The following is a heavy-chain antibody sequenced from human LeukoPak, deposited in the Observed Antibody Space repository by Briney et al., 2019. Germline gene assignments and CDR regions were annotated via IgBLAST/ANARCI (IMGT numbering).Heavy chain of an antibody. J-gene: IGHJ6*04. CDR2: INPDGGDQ. V-gene: IGHV3-7*01. D-gene: IGHD3-10*02. CDR1: GFGFSNFW. CDR3: AELGITMIGGV. Sequence: PGGFLRLSCAASGFGFSNFWMSWVRQAPGKGLEWVATINPDGGDQYYVDSVKGRFTISRDNAKNSLYLQMNSLRAEDTAVYYCAELGITMIGGVWGKGTTVTISS.